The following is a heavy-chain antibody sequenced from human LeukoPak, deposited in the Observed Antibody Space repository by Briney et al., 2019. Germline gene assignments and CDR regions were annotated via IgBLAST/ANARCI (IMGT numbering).Heavy chain of an antibody. J-gene: IGHJ4*02. Sequence: EASVKVSCKASGGTFSSYAISWVRQAPGQGLEWMGRIIPILGIANYAQKFQGRVTITADKSTSTAYMELSSLRSEDTAVYYCARGVRHYGGNPYLDYWGQGTLVTVSS. V-gene: IGHV1-69*04. CDR2: IIPILGIA. CDR1: GGTFSSYA. D-gene: IGHD4-23*01. CDR3: ARGVRHYGGNPYLDY.